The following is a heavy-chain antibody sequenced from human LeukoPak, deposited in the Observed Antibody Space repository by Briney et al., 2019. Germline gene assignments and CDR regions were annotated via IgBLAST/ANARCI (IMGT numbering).Heavy chain of an antibody. CDR2: ISGSGGST. CDR3: AKDPPQFYGDLFRGYYYYYMDV. V-gene: IGHV3-23*01. J-gene: IGHJ6*03. CDR1: GFTFSSYG. D-gene: IGHD4-17*01. Sequence: PGGSLRLSCAASGFTFSSYGMSWVRQAPGKGLEWVSAISGSGGSTYYADSVKGRFTISRDNSKNTLYLQMNSLRAEDTAVYYCAKDPPQFYGDLFRGYYYYYMDVWGKGTTVTISS.